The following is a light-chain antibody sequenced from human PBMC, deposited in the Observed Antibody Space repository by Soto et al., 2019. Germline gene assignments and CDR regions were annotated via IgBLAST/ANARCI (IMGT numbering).Light chain of an antibody. J-gene: IGLJ3*02. CDR3: GTWDNILRGWV. Sequence: QSVLTQPPSVSAAPGQRVTISCSGSNSNIGNNYVSWFQQLPGTAPKLLIIDNDKRPSGIPDRFSGSRSGTSATLGITGLQTGDEADYYCGTWDNILRGWVFGGGTKLTFL. V-gene: IGLV1-51*01. CDR1: NSNIGNNY. CDR2: DND.